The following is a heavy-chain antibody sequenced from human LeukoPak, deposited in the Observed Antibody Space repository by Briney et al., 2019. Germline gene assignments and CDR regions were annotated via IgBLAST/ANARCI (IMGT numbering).Heavy chain of an antibody. CDR2: INPNSGGT. J-gene: IGHJ4*02. D-gene: IGHD2-2*01. CDR3: AREAGYCSSTSCDPNDY. Sequence: ASVKVSCKASGYSFTAFYMHWVRQASGQGLEWMGWINPNSGGTNHAQKFQGRVTMTRDTSISTVYMELSRLRSDDTAVYYCAREAGYCSSTSCDPNDYWGQGTLVTVSS. CDR1: GYSFTAFY. V-gene: IGHV1-2*02.